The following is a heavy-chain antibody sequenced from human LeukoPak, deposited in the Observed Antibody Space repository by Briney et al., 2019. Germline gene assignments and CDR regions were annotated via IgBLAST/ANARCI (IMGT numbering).Heavy chain of an antibody. Sequence: QPGGSLRLSCAASGFTFSSYSMNWVRQAPGKGLEWVANINQDGSKKYYVDSVKGRFTISRDNAKNSLYLQMNSLRAEDTAMYYCARAQYSNSSYWGQGTLVTVSS. D-gene: IGHD6-6*01. CDR2: INQDGSKK. V-gene: IGHV3-7*04. J-gene: IGHJ4*02. CDR3: ARAQYSNSSY. CDR1: GFTFSSYS.